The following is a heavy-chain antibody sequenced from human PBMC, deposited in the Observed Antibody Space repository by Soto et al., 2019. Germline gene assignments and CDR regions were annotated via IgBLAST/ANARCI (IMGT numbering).Heavy chain of an antibody. CDR3: ARHSHYVARAFDV. CDR2: MYYGGST. V-gene: IGHV4-39*01. D-gene: IGHD3-10*02. CDR1: GDSISSSSYY. Sequence: QLQLQESGPGLVKPSETLSLTCTVSGDSISSSSYYWGWIRQPPGKGLEWIGSMYYGGSTYYTPSLKSRVAISVDTSKNQFSLKLNSVTAADTSVYYCARHSHYVARAFDVWGQGTMVTVSS. J-gene: IGHJ3*01.